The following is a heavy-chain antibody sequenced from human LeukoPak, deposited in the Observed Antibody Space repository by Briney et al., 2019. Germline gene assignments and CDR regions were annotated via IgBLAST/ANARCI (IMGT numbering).Heavy chain of an antibody. V-gene: IGHV4-39*01. D-gene: IGHD1-26*01. CDR1: GGSISSGDYY. CDR3: ARLRGSYGGDAFDI. Sequence: PSETLSLTCTVSGGSISSGDYYWSWIRQPPGKGLEWIGTIPYSGSAYYNPSLKSRVATSVDTSKNQLSLKLSSVTAADTAVYYCARLRGSYGGDAFDIWGQGTVVTVSS. CDR2: IPYSGSA. J-gene: IGHJ3*02.